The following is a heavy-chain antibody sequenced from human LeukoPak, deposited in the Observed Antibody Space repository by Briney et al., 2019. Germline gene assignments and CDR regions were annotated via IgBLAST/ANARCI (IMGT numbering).Heavy chain of an antibody. Sequence: GGSLRLSCAASGFTFSSCAMSWVRQAPGKGLEWVSAINSAGSTYYGDSVRGRFTISRDNSKNVLYLQMNSLRAEDTALYYCAKDQNTVATAPFDYWGQGTLVTVSS. CDR1: GFTFSSCA. D-gene: IGHD4-17*01. V-gene: IGHV3-23*01. CDR3: AKDQNTVATAPFDY. CDR2: INSAGST. J-gene: IGHJ4*02.